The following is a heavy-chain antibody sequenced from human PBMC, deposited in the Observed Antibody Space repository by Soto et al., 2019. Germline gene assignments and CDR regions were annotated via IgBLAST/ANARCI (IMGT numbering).Heavy chain of an antibody. CDR3: ARVYWLVKHDDFWSGYYDY. J-gene: IGHJ4*02. CDR1: GYTFTNNY. D-gene: IGHD3-3*01. Sequence: QVQLVQSGAEVMKPGASVKISCKTSGYTFTNNYINWVRQAPGQGLEWVVLINPNGASTTYAQTFQGRVTMTRDTSTSTVYMELSSLRSDDTAVYYCARVYWLVKHDDFWSGYYDYWGQGTLVTVSS. CDR2: INPNGAST. V-gene: IGHV1-46*01.